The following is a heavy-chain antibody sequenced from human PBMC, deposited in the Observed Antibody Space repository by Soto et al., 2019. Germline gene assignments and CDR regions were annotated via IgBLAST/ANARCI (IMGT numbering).Heavy chain of an antibody. V-gene: IGHV3-21*01. J-gene: IGHJ4*02. D-gene: IGHD3-3*01. Sequence: GGSLRLSCAASGFPFSIYSMNLVRQSPGKGLEWVSSISSSSSYIYYADSVKGRFTISRDNAKKSLYLQMNSLRDEDTAVYYCARDFWSGYSTCRRPFDYWGQGTLVTVSS. CDR1: GFPFSIYS. CDR3: ARDFWSGYSTCRRPFDY. CDR2: ISSSSSYI.